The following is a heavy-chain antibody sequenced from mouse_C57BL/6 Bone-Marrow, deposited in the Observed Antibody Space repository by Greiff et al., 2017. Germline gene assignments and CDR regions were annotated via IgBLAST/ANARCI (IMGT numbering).Heavy chain of an antibody. J-gene: IGHJ4*01. V-gene: IGHV1-81*01. D-gene: IGHD1-1*01. Sequence: LVESGAELARPGASVKLSCKASGYTFTSYGISWVKQRTGQGLEWIGEIYPRSGNTYYNEKFKGKDTLTADKSSSTAYMELRSLTSEDSAVYFCARGGYGSSNYAMDYWGQGTSVTVSS. CDR1: GYTFTSYG. CDR2: IYPRSGNT. CDR3: ARGGYGSSNYAMDY.